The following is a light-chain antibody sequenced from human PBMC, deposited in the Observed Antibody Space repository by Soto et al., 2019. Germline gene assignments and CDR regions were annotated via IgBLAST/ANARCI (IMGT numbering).Light chain of an antibody. J-gene: IGKJ1*01. V-gene: IGKV3-20*01. CDR3: QQYGSSPRP. CDR1: QSVSSNN. CDR2: GAS. Sequence: EIVLTQSPGTLSLSPGERATLSCRASQSVSSNNLAWYQQRPGQAPRVVIYGASTRATGIPERFSGSGSGTDFTLTINSLAPEDFAVCYCQQYGSSPRPVGQGTKVDSK.